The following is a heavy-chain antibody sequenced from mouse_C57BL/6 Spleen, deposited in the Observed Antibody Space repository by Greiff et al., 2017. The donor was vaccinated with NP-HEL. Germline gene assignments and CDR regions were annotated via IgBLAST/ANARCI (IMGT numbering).Heavy chain of an antibody. D-gene: IGHD3-2*01. CDR3: ARTDYYAMDY. V-gene: IGHV1-4*01. J-gene: IGHJ4*01. CDR1: GYTFTSYT. CDR2: INPSSGYT. Sequence: QVQLQQSGAELARPGASVKMSCKASGYTFTSYTMHWVKQRPGQGLEWIGYINPSSGYTTYNQKFKDKATLTADKSSSKAYMQLRSLTLEDAAVYYCARTDYYAMDYWGQGTSVTVSS.